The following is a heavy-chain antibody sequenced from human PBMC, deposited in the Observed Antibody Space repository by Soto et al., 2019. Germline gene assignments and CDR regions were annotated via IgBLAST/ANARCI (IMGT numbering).Heavy chain of an antibody. Sequence: QVQLQESGPGLVKPSQTLSLTCTVSGGSISSGDYYWSWIRQPPGKGLEWIGYIYYSGSTYYNPSLKSRVTISVDTSKNQFSLKLSSVTAADTAVYYCARVGWGMVAAKGNWFDPWGQGTLVTVSS. CDR3: ARVGWGMVAAKGNWFDP. V-gene: IGHV4-30-4*01. J-gene: IGHJ5*02. CDR2: IYYSGST. CDR1: GGSISSGDYY. D-gene: IGHD2-15*01.